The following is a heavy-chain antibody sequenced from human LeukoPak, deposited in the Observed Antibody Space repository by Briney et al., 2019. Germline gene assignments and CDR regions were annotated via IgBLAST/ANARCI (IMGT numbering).Heavy chain of an antibody. CDR1: GFTFSTYY. CDR2: ISSGSSYR. J-gene: IGHJ6*02. Sequence: PGGSLRLSCAASGFTFSTYYMNWVRQAPGKGLEWVSSISSGSSYRYYADSVRGRFTISRDNAKNSLSLQMNSLRAEDTAVYYCARDYSSSWYSYAMDVWGQGTTVTVSS. D-gene: IGHD6-13*01. CDR3: ARDYSSSWYSYAMDV. V-gene: IGHV3-21*01.